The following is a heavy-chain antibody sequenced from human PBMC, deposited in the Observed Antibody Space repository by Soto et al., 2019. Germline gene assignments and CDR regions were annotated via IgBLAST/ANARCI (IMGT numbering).Heavy chain of an antibody. CDR2: ISAYNGNT. CDR1: GYTFSNDG. CDR3: ARGGPTSADYYYGMDV. D-gene: IGHD3-10*01. Sequence: ASVKVSCKASGYTFSNDGINWVRQAPGQGLEWMGWISAYNGNTEYAQNFQGRVTMTTDTSTSTAYMEPRSLRSDDTAVYSCARGGPTSADYYYGMDVWGLGTTVTVSS. J-gene: IGHJ6*02. V-gene: IGHV1-18*01.